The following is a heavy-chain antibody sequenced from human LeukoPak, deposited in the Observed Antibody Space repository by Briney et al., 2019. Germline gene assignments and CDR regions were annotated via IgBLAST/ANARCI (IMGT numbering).Heavy chain of an antibody. J-gene: IGHJ4*02. CDR1: GLTFSNVW. V-gene: IGHV3-21*01. CDR2: ISSSSNYI. Sequence: GGSLRLSCVVSGLTFSNVWMNWVRQAPGEGLEWVSSISSSSNYIYYADAVKGRFTISRDNAKNSLYLQMNSLRAEDTAVYYCARVPGDYWGQGTLVTVSS. D-gene: IGHD1-14*01. CDR3: ARVPGDY.